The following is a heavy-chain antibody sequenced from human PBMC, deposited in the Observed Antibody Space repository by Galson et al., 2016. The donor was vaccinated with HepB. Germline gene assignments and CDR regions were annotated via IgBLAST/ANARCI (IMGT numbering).Heavy chain of an antibody. Sequence: SLRLSCAASGFTFRSYAMGWVRQAPGKGLEWVSSVSGSAGTTLYADSVQGRFTISRDKSKNTVALPMNSLRAEDTAVYYCARYQGLIPRFNFALYVWGQGTTVTVSS. D-gene: IGHD1-1*01. J-gene: IGHJ6*02. CDR1: GFTFRSYA. V-gene: IGHV3-23*01. CDR3: ARYQGLIPRFNFALYV. CDR2: VSGSAGTT.